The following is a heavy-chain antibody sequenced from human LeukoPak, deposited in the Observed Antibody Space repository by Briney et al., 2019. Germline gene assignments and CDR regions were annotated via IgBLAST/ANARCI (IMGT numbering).Heavy chain of an antibody. Sequence: SETLSLTFTVSGGSLSSYYWSWIRPPPGKGLEWTGSIYHTGSTYYNPSLTSRVTISVDTSKNQLSLKLSCVTAADTAVYYCARGIQLWFHFDYWGQGTLVTVSS. CDR2: IYHTGST. CDR1: GGSLSSYY. J-gene: IGHJ4*02. D-gene: IGHD5-18*01. V-gene: IGHV4-59*01. CDR3: ARGIQLWFHFDY.